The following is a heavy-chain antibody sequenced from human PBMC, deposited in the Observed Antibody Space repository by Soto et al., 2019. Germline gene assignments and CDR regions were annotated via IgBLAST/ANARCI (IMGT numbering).Heavy chain of an antibody. CDR3: AIVGATLGDY. V-gene: IGHV3-30-3*01. CDR2: ISYDGSNK. CDR1: GFTFSSYA. J-gene: IGHJ4*02. D-gene: IGHD1-26*01. Sequence: GGSLGLSCAASGFTFSSYAMHWVRQAPGKGLEWVAVISYDGSNKYYADSVKGRFTISRDNAKNSLYLQMNSLRDEDTAVYYCAIVGATLGDYWGQGTLVIVSA.